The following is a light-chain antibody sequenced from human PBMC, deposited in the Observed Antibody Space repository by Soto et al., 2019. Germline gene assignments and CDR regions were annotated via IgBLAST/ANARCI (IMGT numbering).Light chain of an antibody. J-gene: IGLJ2*01. CDR1: SSDIGGYNF. CDR2: EVT. Sequence: QSVLTQPASVSGSPGQSITISCTGTSSDIGGYNFVSWYQQHPGKAPKLMIYEVTNRPSGVSYRFSGSKSGNTASLTISGLQAEDEADYYCCPYTSSSTLVFGGGTKVTVL. V-gene: IGLV2-14*01. CDR3: CPYTSSSTLV.